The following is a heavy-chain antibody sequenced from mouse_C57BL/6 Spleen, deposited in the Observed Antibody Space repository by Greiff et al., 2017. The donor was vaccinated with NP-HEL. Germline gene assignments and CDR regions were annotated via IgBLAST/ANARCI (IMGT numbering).Heavy chain of an antibody. CDR1: GFTFSSYG. D-gene: IGHD6-1*01. V-gene: IGHV5-6*01. CDR2: ISSGGSYT. CDR3: ERHHCGYDMDD. Sequence: EVQLVESGGDLVKPGGSLKLSCAASGFTFSSYGMSWVRQTPDKRLEWVATISSGGSYTYYPDSVKGRFTISSDNAKNHLYMQMSSLKSEDTAMYYCERHHCGYDMDDWGTGTSVT. J-gene: IGHJ4*01.